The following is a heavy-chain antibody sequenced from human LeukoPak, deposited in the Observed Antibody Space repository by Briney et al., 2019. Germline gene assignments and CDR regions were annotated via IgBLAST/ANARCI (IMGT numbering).Heavy chain of an antibody. J-gene: IGHJ6*02. Sequence: PGGSLRLSCAASGFTFSSYSMNWVRQAPGKGLEWVSYISSSSSTIYYADSVKGRFTISRDNAKNSLYLQMNSLRDEDTAVYYCARDQVLRFLEWLPTPYCYYGMDVWGQGTTVTVSS. CDR2: ISSSSSTI. D-gene: IGHD3-3*01. CDR1: GFTFSSYS. CDR3: ARDQVLRFLEWLPTPYCYYGMDV. V-gene: IGHV3-48*02.